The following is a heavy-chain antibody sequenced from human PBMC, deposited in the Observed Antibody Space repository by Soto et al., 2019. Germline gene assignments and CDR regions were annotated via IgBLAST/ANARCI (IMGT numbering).Heavy chain of an antibody. V-gene: IGHV4-39*01. J-gene: IGHJ4*02. CDR1: GDSISSSTYH. Sequence: SETLSLTCTVSGDSISSSTYHWGWIRQPPGKGLEWIGSIYYSGSTNYNPSLKSRVTISVDTSRNQFSLKLSSVTAADTAVYYCARRGAYHDSYGYYYFDYWGQGALVTVSS. CDR2: IYYSGST. CDR3: ARRGAYHDSYGYYYFDY. D-gene: IGHD3-22*01.